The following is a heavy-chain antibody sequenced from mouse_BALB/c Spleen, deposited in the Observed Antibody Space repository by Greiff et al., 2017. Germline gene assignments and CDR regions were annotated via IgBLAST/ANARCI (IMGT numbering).Heavy chain of an antibody. D-gene: IGHD2-3*01. CDR1: GYTFTSYV. V-gene: IGHV1-14*01. CDR2: INPYNDGT. CDR3: ARVYDGYYDYFDY. J-gene: IGHJ2*01. Sequence: EVKLVESGPELVKPGASVKMSCKASGYTFTSYVMHWVKQKPGQGLEWIGYINPYNDGTKYNEKFKGKATLTSDKSSSTAYMELSSLTSEDSAVYYCARVYDGYYDYFDYWGQGTTLTVSS.